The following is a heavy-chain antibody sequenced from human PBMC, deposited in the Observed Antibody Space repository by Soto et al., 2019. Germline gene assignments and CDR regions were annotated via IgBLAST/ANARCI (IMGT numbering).Heavy chain of an antibody. V-gene: IGHV1-69*13. CDR1: GGTFSSYA. J-gene: IGHJ3*02. CDR2: IIPIFGTA. CDR3: ARPGIVGATADVFDI. D-gene: IGHD1-26*01. Sequence: SVKVSCKASGGTFSSYAISWVRQAPGQGLEWMGGIIPIFGTANYAQKFQGRVTITADESTSTAYMELSSLRSEDTAVYYCARPGIVGATADVFDIWAQRTMVTVSS.